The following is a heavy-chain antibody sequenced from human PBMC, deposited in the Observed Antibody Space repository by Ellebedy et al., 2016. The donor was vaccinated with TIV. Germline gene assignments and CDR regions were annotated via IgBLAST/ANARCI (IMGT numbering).Heavy chain of an antibody. V-gene: IGHV1-2*02. CDR2: INPNSGGT. D-gene: IGHD6-19*01. CDR1: GYTFTGYY. CDR3: ARADQWRDGYYYYGMDV. Sequence: AASVKVSCKASGYTFTGYYMHWVRQAPGQGLEWMGWINPNSGGTNYAQKFQGRVTMTRDTSISTAYMELSRLRSDDTAVYYCARADQWRDGYYYYGMDVWGQGTTVTVSS. J-gene: IGHJ6*02.